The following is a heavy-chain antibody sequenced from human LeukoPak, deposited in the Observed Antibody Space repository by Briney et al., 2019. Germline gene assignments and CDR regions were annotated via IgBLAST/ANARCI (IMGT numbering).Heavy chain of an antibody. Sequence: GSLRLSCAASGFTFSSYSMNWVRQAPGKGLEWVSSISSSSSSYIYYADSVKGRFTISRDNAKNSLYLQMNSLRAEDTAVYYCARDLDHAVAGPFDPWGQGTLVTVSS. CDR2: ISSSSSSYI. V-gene: IGHV3-21*01. D-gene: IGHD6-19*01. J-gene: IGHJ5*02. CDR3: ARDLDHAVAGPFDP. CDR1: GFTFSSYS.